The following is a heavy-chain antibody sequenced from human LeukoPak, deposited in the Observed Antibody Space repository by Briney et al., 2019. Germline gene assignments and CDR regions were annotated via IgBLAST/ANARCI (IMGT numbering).Heavy chain of an antibody. J-gene: IGHJ1*01. CDR1: GFIFSSYA. CDR2: VTGSGDTT. D-gene: IGHD6-25*01. CDR3: AKVVGGSYLFQD. V-gene: IGHV3-23*01. Sequence: GGSLRLSCAASGFIFSSYAMNWVRQAPGKGLEWVSTVTGSGDTTYYADFVKGRFTISRDNSRNTLYLQMNSLRAEDTAVYYCAKVVGGSYLFQDWGQGTLVTVSS.